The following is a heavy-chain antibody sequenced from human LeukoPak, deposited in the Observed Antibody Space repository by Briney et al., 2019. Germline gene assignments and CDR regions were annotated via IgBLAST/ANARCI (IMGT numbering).Heavy chain of an antibody. CDR2: IYARGKT. CDR1: GASISDYF. J-gene: IGHJ5*02. V-gene: IGHV4-4*07. CDR3: ARDRGIHDFWKGDGNWFDP. Sequence: SETLSLTCTVSGASISDYFWSWIRQPAGERLEWIGRIYARGKTNYNPSLGGRVTMSVDTSNNQFSLRLASLTAADTAIYYCARDRGIHDFWKGDGNWFDPWGQGTLVTVTS. D-gene: IGHD3-3*01.